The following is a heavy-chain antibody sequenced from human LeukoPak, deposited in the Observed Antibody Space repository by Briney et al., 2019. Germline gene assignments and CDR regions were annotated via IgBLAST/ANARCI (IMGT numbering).Heavy chain of an antibody. J-gene: IGHJ3*02. Sequence: ASVKVSCKVSGYTLTELSMHWVRQAPGKGLEWMGGFDPEDGETIYAQKFQGRVTMTEDTSTDTAYMELSSLRPEDTAVYYCATGDPPYYYDSSGSDAFDIWGQGTMVTVSS. CDR1: GYTLTELS. D-gene: IGHD3-22*01. V-gene: IGHV1-24*01. CDR3: ATGDPPYYYDSSGSDAFDI. CDR2: FDPEDGET.